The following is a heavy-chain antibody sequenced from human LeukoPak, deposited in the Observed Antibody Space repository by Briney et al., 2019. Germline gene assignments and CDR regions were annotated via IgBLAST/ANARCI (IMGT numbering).Heavy chain of an antibody. CDR2: INHSGST. V-gene: IGHV4-34*01. D-gene: IGHD2-2*01. CDR1: GGSFSGYY. J-gene: IGHJ4*02. CDR3: ARAADTVVVPAAIWLDY. Sequence: PSETLSLTCAVYGGSFSGYYWSWIRQPPGKGLEWIGEINHSGSTNYNPSLKSRVTISVDTSKNQFSLKLSSVTAADTAVYYYARAADTVVVPAAIWLDYWGQGTLVTVSS.